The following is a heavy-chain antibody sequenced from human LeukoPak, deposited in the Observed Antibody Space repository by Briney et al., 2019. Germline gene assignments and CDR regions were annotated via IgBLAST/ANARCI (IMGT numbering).Heavy chain of an antibody. CDR3: ARDGKDSSGYYYGRKPQEVNWFDP. CDR1: GFSLSAYN. D-gene: IGHD3-22*01. J-gene: IGHJ5*02. Sequence: PGGSLRLSCEGSGFSLSAYNMNWVRQAPGKGLESVSYISSSSATIFYADSVKGRFTISRDNAKNSLYLQMNSLRPEDTAVYFCARDGKDSSGYYYGRKPQEVNWFDPWGQGTLVTVSS. V-gene: IGHV3-48*01. CDR2: ISSSSATI.